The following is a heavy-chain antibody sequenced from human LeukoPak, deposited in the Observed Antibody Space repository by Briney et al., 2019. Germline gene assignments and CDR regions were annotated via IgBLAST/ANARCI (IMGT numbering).Heavy chain of an antibody. Sequence: ASVKVSCKASGYTFTGYYMHWVRQAPGQGLEWMGWINLSSGGTNYAQMFQGRVTMTRDTSISTAYMELTSLRSDDTAVYYCARDGDDSRDYYSDYWGQGTLVTVSS. V-gene: IGHV1-2*02. CDR2: INLSSGGT. CDR3: ARDGDDSRDYYSDY. CDR1: GYTFTGYY. D-gene: IGHD3-22*01. J-gene: IGHJ4*02.